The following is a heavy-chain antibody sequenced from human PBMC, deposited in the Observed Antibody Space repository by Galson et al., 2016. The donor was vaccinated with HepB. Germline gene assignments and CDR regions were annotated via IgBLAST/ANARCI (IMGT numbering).Heavy chain of an antibody. J-gene: IGHJ3*02. Sequence: SLRLSCAAPGLSVSNNYMSWVRQAPGKGLEWVSVIYSGGNTYYADSVTGRFTISRDNSKNTVYLQMNSLRVEDTATYYCAREFRSPSGSLELLLYGAFDIWGQGAMVSVS. CDR2: IYSGGNT. CDR3: AREFRSPSGSLELLLYGAFDI. D-gene: IGHD3-3*01. V-gene: IGHV3-53*01. CDR1: GLSVSNNY.